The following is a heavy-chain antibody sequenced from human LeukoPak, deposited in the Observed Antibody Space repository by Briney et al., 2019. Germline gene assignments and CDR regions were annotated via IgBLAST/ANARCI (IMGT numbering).Heavy chain of an antibody. D-gene: IGHD6-19*01. Sequence: ASVKVSCKASGFTFTSSAMQWVRQARGQRLEWIGWIVVGSGNTNYAQKFQERVTITRDMSTSTAYMELSSLRSEDTAVYYCAADSRYSSGWYGVLPDYWGQGTLVTVSS. J-gene: IGHJ4*02. CDR1: GFTFTSSA. V-gene: IGHV1-58*02. CDR3: AADSRYSSGWYGVLPDY. CDR2: IVVGSGNT.